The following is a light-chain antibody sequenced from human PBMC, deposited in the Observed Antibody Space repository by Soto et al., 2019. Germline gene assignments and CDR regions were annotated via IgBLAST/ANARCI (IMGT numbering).Light chain of an antibody. V-gene: IGLV2-11*01. CDR3: CSYAGNSLWV. CDR2: DVS. Sequence: QSALTQPRSVSGSPGKSVTISCTGTSSDVGGYNYVSWYQQHPGKAPKLMIYDVSKWPSGVPDRFSGSKSGNTASLTISGLQAEDEADYYCCSYAGNSLWVFGGGTKLPVL. CDR1: SSDVGGYNY. J-gene: IGLJ3*02.